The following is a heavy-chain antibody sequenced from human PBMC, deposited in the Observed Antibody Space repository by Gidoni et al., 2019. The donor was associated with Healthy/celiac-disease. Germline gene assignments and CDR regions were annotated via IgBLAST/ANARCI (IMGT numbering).Heavy chain of an antibody. V-gene: IGHV1-3*01. CDR3: ARDTSPAAIHGYDYYYYMDV. J-gene: IGHJ6*03. D-gene: IGHD2-2*02. Sequence: QVQLVQSGAEVKKPGASVKVSCQASGYTFTSYAMHWVRQATGQRLEWMGWINAGNGNTKYSKKFQGRVTINRDTSASTAYMELSSLRSEDTAVYYCARDTSPAAIHGYDYYYYMDVWGKGTTVTVSS. CDR1: GYTFTSYA. CDR2: INAGNGNT.